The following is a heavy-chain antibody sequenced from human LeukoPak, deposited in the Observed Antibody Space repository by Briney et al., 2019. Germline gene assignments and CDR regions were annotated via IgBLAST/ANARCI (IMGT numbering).Heavy chain of an antibody. CDR2: ISWNSGNI. J-gene: IGHJ4*02. D-gene: IGHD6-19*01. V-gene: IGHV3-9*01. CDR3: AKFYSYGYSSGSSFDY. Sequence: PGGSLRLSCAASGFTFDDYAMHWVRQAPGKGLEWVSGISWNSGNIGYADSVKGRFTISRDNAKNSLYLQMNSLRAEDTALYYCAKFYSYGYSSGSSFDYWGQGTLVTVSS. CDR1: GFTFDDYA.